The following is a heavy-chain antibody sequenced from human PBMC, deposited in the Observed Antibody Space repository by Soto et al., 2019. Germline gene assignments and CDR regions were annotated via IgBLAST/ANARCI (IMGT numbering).Heavy chain of an antibody. Sequence: GGSLRLSCAASGFTFSSYGMHWVRQAPGKGLEWVAVISYDGSNKYYADSVKGRFTISRDNSKNTLYLQMNSLRAEDTAVYYCAKDGESCPSNLQCRDYYYYYYMDVWGKGTTVTVSS. V-gene: IGHV3-30*18. D-gene: IGHD4-4*01. CDR3: AKDGESCPSNLQCRDYYYYYYMDV. J-gene: IGHJ6*03. CDR2: ISYDGSNK. CDR1: GFTFSSYG.